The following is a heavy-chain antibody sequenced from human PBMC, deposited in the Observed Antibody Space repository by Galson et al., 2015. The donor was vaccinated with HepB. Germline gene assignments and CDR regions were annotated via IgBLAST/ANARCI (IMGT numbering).Heavy chain of an antibody. Sequence: SVKVSCKASGYIFTDYYIHWVRQAPGQGLEWMGRTNPNSGGTNYAQKFQGRVTMTRDTSINTFYMELSRLRPDDTAVYYCARGPGYSSSWYMYWGQGTLVTVSS. CDR2: TNPNSGGT. CDR3: ARGPGYSSSWYMY. V-gene: IGHV1-2*06. J-gene: IGHJ4*02. D-gene: IGHD6-13*01. CDR1: GYIFTDYY.